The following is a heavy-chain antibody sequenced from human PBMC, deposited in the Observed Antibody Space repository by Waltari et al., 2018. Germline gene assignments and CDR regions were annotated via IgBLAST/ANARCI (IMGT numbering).Heavy chain of an antibody. CDR3: ATIVVVPAAMMGVGYFDL. V-gene: IGHV4-38-2*02. J-gene: IGHJ2*01. Sequence: QVQLQESGPGLVKPSETLSLTCTVSGYSISRGYYWGWIRQPPGKGLEWIGSIYHSGSTYYNPSLKSRVTISVDTSKNQFSLKLSSVTAADTAVYYWATIVVVPAAMMGVGYFDLWGRGTLVTVSS. CDR1: GYSISRGYY. D-gene: IGHD2-2*01. CDR2: IYHSGST.